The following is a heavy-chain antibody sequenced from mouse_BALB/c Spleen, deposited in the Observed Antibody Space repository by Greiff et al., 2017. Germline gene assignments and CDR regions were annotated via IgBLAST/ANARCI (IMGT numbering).Heavy chain of an antibody. J-gene: IGHJ2*01. CDR1: GYTFTSYW. Sequence: QVQLQQSGAELVKPGASVKLSCKASGYTFTSYWMHWVKQRPGQGLEWIGEINPSNGRTNYNEKFKSKATLTVDKSSSTAYMQLSSLTSEDSAVYYCARSGLLDYWGQGTTLTVSS. V-gene: IGHV1S81*02. CDR2: INPSNGRT. D-gene: IGHD3-3*01. CDR3: ARSGLLDY.